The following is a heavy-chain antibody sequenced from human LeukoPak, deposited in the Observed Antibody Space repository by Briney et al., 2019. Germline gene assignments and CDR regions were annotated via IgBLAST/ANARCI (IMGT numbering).Heavy chain of an antibody. Sequence: PSETLSLTCAVYGGRFRGFFWSWIRQAPGEGVEWIGEVSHSGSSNYNPSLKSRINISLDTSKSQFSLRLPSVTPADTAVYYCARGIFYGGRNQYVWLDLWGQGTLVTVSS. D-gene: IGHD4-23*01. CDR1: GGRFRGFF. CDR3: ARGIFYGGRNQYVWLDL. V-gene: IGHV4-34*01. J-gene: IGHJ5*02. CDR2: VSHSGSS.